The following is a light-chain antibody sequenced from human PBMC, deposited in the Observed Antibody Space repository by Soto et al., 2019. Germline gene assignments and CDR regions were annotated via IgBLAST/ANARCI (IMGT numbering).Light chain of an antibody. J-gene: IGKJ4*01. CDR3: QQRSTWPRA. Sequence: SAYHSYRASQSVSRNLAWYQQRTGQAPRLLMYDASNRDTGIPARFSGSGSGTDCSLPLTRLETEDGIVYYWQQRSTWPRAVGGGTKVDIK. V-gene: IGKV3-11*01. CDR2: DAS. CDR1: QSVSRN.